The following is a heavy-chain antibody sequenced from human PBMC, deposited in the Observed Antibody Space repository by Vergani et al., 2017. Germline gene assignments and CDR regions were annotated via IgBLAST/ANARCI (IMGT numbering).Heavy chain of an antibody. V-gene: IGHV1-46*01. D-gene: IGHD4-17*01. CDR1: GYTFTSYY. CDR3: ARPYGDYDNWFDP. Sequence: QVQLVQSGAEVKKPGASVKVSCKASGYTFTSYYMHWVRQAPGQGLEWMGIINPSGGSTSYAQKFQGRVTMTRDTSTSTVYMELRSLRSDDTAVYYCARPYGDYDNWFDPWGQGTLVTVSS. J-gene: IGHJ5*02. CDR2: INPSGGST.